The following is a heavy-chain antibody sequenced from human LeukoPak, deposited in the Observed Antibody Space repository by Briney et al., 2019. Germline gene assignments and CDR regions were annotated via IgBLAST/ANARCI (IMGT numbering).Heavy chain of an antibody. Sequence: SETLSLTCTVSDDSIKSHFWTWIRQPPGKGLEWVGSIYYGGSTYYNPSLKSRVTISVDTSKNQFSLHLNSVTAADTAVYYCAREGRTTVTTTSNWGQGTLVTVSS. V-gene: IGHV4-59*11. CDR3: AREGRTTVTTTSN. CDR1: DDSIKSHF. CDR2: IYYGGST. J-gene: IGHJ4*02. D-gene: IGHD4-17*01.